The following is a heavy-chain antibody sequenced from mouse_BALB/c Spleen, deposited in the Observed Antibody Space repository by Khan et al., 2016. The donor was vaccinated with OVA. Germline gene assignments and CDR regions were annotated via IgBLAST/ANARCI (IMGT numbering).Heavy chain of an antibody. Sequence: QVQLQQPGAELVRPGASVKLSCKTSGYIFTSYWIHWVKQRSGQGLEWIARIYPGTGSTYYNEKFKGKATLKEDKPSSTAHMHLSSLKTEDSAVYFCARGGYDNHAMDFWGQGTSVTVSS. CDR3: ARGGYDNHAMDF. CDR1: GYIFTSYW. CDR2: IYPGTGST. V-gene: IGHV1S132*01. D-gene: IGHD2-10*02. J-gene: IGHJ4*01.